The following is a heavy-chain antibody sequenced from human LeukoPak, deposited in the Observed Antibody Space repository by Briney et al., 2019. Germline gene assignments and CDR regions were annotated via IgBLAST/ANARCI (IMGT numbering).Heavy chain of an antibody. CDR1: GGSISSYY. V-gene: IGHV4-4*07. J-gene: IGHJ3*02. CDR3: ARTPATGYSSSRGAFDI. Sequence: PSETLSLTCTVSGGSISSYYWSWIRQPAGKGLEWIGRIYTSGSTNYNPSLKSRATMSVDTSKNQFSLKLSSVTAADTAVYYCARTPATGYSSSRGAFDIWGQGTMVTVSS. D-gene: IGHD6-13*01. CDR2: IYTSGST.